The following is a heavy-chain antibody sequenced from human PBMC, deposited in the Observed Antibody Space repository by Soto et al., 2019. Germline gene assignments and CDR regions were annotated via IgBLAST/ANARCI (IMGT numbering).Heavy chain of an antibody. CDR1: GFTFSSYA. D-gene: IGHD3-22*01. Sequence: GGSLRLSCAASGFTFSSYAMSWVRQAPGKGLEWVSAISVSGGSTYYADSVKGRFTISRDNSKNTLYLQMNSLRAEDTAVYYCAKEESSGYYSYYFDYWGQGTLVTVSS. CDR2: ISVSGGST. CDR3: AKEESSGYYSYYFDY. V-gene: IGHV3-23*01. J-gene: IGHJ4*02.